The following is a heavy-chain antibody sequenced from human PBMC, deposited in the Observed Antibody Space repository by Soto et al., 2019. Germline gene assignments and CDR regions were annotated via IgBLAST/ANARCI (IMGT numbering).Heavy chain of an antibody. CDR3: AGTTPPRCSYMDG. V-gene: IGHV6-1*01. CDR1: GDSVSSNSAA. Sequence: SQTLSLTCVISGDSVSSNSAAWNCIRLSPSRGLEWLARTYYRSRWYNDYAVSVRSRVTVNPDTSKNQFSLQLTSVTPEDTAVFYGAGTTPPRCSYMDGWGKETTLTFPS. D-gene: IGHD1-7*01. CDR2: TYYRSRWYN. J-gene: IGHJ6*03.